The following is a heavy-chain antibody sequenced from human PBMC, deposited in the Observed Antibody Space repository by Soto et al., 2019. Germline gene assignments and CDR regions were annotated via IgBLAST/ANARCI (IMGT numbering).Heavy chain of an antibody. D-gene: IGHD3-9*01. CDR3: ARESYDILTGPPWVWYFDL. CDR1: GGSFSDYY. J-gene: IGHJ2*01. V-gene: IGHV4-34*02. Sequence: QVQLQQWGAGLLKPSETLSLTCAVSGGSFSDYYGSGIRQPPGKGLEWIGEINHRGSINYNPSLKSRVTISIDTSKNQFSLNLRSVTAADTAVYYCARESYDILTGPPWVWYFDLWGRGAPVTVSS. CDR2: INHRGSI.